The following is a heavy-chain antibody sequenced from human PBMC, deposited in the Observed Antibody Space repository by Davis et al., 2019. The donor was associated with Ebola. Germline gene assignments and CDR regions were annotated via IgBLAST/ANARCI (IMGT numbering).Heavy chain of an antibody. CDR1: GGSISSYY. CDR2: IYYSGST. Sequence: PSETLSLTCTVSGGSISSYYWSWIRQPPGKGLEWIGYIYYSGSTNYNPSLKSRVTISVVTSKNQFSLKLSSVTAADTAVYYCARDGYRYCSGGSCYSENWFDPWGQGTLVTVSS. V-gene: IGHV4-59*01. CDR3: ARDGYRYCSGGSCYSENWFDP. J-gene: IGHJ5*02. D-gene: IGHD2-15*01.